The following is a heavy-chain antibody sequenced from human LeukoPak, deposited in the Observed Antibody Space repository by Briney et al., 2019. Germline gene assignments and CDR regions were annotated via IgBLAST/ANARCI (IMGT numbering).Heavy chain of an antibody. Sequence: PSQTLSLTCTVAGASISTYYWSWIRQPPGKGLEWIGYIYYSGSTNYNPSLKSRVTISVDTSKNQLSLKLRSVTAADTAVYYCARGGRDGYTLYPLDYWGQGTLVTVSS. D-gene: IGHD5-24*01. V-gene: IGHV4-59*08. CDR3: ARGGRDGYTLYPLDY. CDR1: GASISTYY. CDR2: IYYSGST. J-gene: IGHJ4*02.